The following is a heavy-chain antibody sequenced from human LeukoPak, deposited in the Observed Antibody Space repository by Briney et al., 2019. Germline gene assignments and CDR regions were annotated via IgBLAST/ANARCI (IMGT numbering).Heavy chain of an antibody. CDR1: GYSFTSYD. D-gene: IGHD4-11*01. CDR2: MNANTGAT. CDR3: ARRNSRYDS. V-gene: IGHV1-8*01. J-gene: IGHJ5*01. Sequence: GASVKVSCKASGYSFTSYDINWVRQATGQGLEWMGWMNANTGATGYAQKFQGRVTMTRDTSISTAYMELSSLRSEDTAIYYCARRNSRYDSWGQGTLVTVLS.